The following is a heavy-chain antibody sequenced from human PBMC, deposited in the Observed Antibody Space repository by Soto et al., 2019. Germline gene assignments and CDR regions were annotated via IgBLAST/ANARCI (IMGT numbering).Heavy chain of an antibody. CDR1: GYSFSFYW. D-gene: IGHD3-22*01. CDR3: ATAYVYDFENSNYYRDAFDI. J-gene: IGHJ3*02. CDR2: MYPDDSDI. Sequence: GESLKISCKASGYSFSFYWIGWVRQMPGKGLEWMAIMYPDDSDIRYSPSFEAHVTISADKSTSTAFLQWSSHKASDTAMYYCATAYVYDFENSNYYRDAFDIWGQGTLVTVSS. V-gene: IGHV5-51*01.